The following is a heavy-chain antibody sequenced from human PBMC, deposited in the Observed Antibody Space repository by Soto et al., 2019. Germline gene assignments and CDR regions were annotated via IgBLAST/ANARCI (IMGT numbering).Heavy chain of an antibody. CDR2: ISSSSSYI. Sequence: GGSLRLSCAASGFTFSSYSMNWVRQAPGKGLEWVSSISSSSSYIYYADSVKGRFTISRDNAKNSLYLQMNSLRAEDTAGYYGASAAMGDSSSSGNDYWGQGTLVTVSS. CDR3: ASAAMGDSSSSGNDY. V-gene: IGHV3-21*01. D-gene: IGHD6-6*01. J-gene: IGHJ4*02. CDR1: GFTFSSYS.